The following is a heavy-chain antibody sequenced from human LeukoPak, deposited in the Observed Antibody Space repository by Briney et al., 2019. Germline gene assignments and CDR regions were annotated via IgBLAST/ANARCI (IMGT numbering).Heavy chain of an antibody. CDR2: IWHDGSHK. Sequence: PGGSLRLSCAASGFAFNTYAMHWVRQAPGQGLEWVALIWHDGSHKFYSNSVRGQFTISRDNSKNTVSLQMNNLRPEDTAVYYCTTLRPQMVRGVPFDYWGQGALVTVSS. J-gene: IGHJ4*02. V-gene: IGHV3-33*01. CDR1: GFAFNTYA. D-gene: IGHD3-10*01. CDR3: TTLRPQMVRGVPFDY.